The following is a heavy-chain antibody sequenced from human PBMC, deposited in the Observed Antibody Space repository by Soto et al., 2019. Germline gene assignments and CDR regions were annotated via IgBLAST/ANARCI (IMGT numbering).Heavy chain of an antibody. CDR3: AREGVAPYYYYGMDV. D-gene: IGHD5-12*01. CDR1: GYTFTSYA. Sequence: ASVKVSCKASGYTFTSYAMHWVRQAPGQRLEWMGWINAGNGDTNYAQTFQGRVTMTTDTSTSTAYMELRSLRSDDTAVYYCAREGVAPYYYYGMDVWGQGTPVTSP. V-gene: IGHV1-3*01. J-gene: IGHJ6*02. CDR2: INAGNGDT.